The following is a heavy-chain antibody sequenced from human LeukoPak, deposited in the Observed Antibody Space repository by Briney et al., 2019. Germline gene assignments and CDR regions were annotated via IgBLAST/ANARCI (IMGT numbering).Heavy chain of an antibody. V-gene: IGHV3-48*03. CDR1: GFTFSSYE. Sequence: GGSLRLSCAASGFTFSSYEMNWVRQAPGKGLEWVSYISDSGNTIYYADAVKGRFTMSRDNAENSLYLQMNTLRAEDTAVYYCAILPLYYDILTGYYRVRAFDIWGQGTMVTVSS. D-gene: IGHD3-9*01. J-gene: IGHJ3*02. CDR3: AILPLYYDILTGYYRVRAFDI. CDR2: ISDSGNTI.